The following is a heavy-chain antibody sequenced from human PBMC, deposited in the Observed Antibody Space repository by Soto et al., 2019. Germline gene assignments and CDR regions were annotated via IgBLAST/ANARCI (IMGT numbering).Heavy chain of an antibody. Sequence: LRLSLQSSGFNFDNYGIHGGLQSPCKGLDWVAVITYDGSFQYYADSVKGRFTISRDNSKNTLSLHLNTLKPEDTAVYHCAKDRVGGNSSTHIAFWGQGTLVTVSS. J-gene: IGHJ4*02. V-gene: IGHV3-30*18. CDR3: AKDRVGGNSSTHIAF. D-gene: IGHD2-21*01. CDR2: ITYDGSFQ. CDR1: GFNFDNYG.